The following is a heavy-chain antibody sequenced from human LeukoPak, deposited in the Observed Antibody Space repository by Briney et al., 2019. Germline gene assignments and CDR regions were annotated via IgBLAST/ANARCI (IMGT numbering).Heavy chain of an antibody. CDR1: GFTFSASN. Sequence: GGSLRLPCAASGFTFSASNMNWVRQAPGKGLEWVSAISGSGGSTYYADSVKGRFTISRDNSKNTLYLQMNSLRAEDTAVYYCATLGGGDLVDAFDIWGQGTMVTVSS. D-gene: IGHD3-16*01. V-gene: IGHV3-23*01. CDR3: ATLGGGDLVDAFDI. J-gene: IGHJ3*02. CDR2: ISGSGGST.